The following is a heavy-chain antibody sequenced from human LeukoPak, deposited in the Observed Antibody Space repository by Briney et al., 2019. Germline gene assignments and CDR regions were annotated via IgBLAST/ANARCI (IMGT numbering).Heavy chain of an antibody. CDR2: ISGSGSST. Sequence: GGSLRLSCAASGFTFSSSAMSWVRQAPGKGLEWVSGISGSGSSTYYADSVKGRFTISRDNAKNSLYLQMNSLRAEDTAVYYCARVSSGCPDYWGQGTLVTVSS. J-gene: IGHJ4*02. D-gene: IGHD6-19*01. CDR3: ARVSSGCPDY. CDR1: GFTFSSSA. V-gene: IGHV3-23*01.